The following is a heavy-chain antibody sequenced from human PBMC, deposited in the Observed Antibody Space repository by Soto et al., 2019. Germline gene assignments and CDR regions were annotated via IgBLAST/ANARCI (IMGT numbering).Heavy chain of an antibody. Sequence: GGSLRLSCAASGFTFSSYSMNWVRQAPGKGLEWVSYISSSSTIYYADSVKGRFTISRDNAKNSLYLQMNSLRAEDTAVYYCARAECSGGSCYILNAFDIWGQGTMVTVS. CDR2: ISSSSTI. J-gene: IGHJ3*02. CDR3: ARAECSGGSCYILNAFDI. V-gene: IGHV3-48*01. D-gene: IGHD2-15*01. CDR1: GFTFSSYS.